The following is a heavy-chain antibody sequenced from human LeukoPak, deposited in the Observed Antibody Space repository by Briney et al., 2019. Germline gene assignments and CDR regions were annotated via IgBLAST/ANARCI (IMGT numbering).Heavy chain of an antibody. D-gene: IGHD4-17*01. V-gene: IGHV3-48*01. CDR1: GFTVNTYD. CDR3: AGYGVYPY. Sequence: GGSLRLSCAASGFTVNTYDMHWVRQAPGEGPEWIAYFGISGTIYYADSVRGRFTISRDNAKNSLFLQMNSLRVDDAAIYYCAGYGVYPYWGQGTPVTVSS. CDR2: FGISGTI. J-gene: IGHJ4*02.